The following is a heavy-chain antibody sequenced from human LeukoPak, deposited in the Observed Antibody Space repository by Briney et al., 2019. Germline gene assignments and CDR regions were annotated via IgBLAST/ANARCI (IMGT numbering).Heavy chain of an antibody. CDR2: IYGDGTT. Sequence: GGSLRLSCAASGFTVSNDYMAWVRQAPGRGLEWVSLIYGDGTTFYTDSVKDRFTISRDNFKNTLYLQMSSLRPEDTALYYCARDRAGAQSSVALDPWGQGTLVTVSS. CDR1: GFTVSNDY. J-gene: IGHJ5*02. CDR3: ARDRAGAQSSVALDP. D-gene: IGHD3-10*01. V-gene: IGHV3-66*02.